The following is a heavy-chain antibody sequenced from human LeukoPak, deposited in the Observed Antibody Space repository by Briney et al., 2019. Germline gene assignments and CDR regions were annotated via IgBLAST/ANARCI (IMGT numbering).Heavy chain of an antibody. V-gene: IGHV1-69*05. Sequence: SVKVSCKASGGTFSSYAISWVRQAPGQGLEWMGGIIPIFGTANYAQKFQGRVTITTDESTSTAYMELSSLRSEYTAVYYCARGAVAGLTWFDPWGQGTLVTVSS. J-gene: IGHJ5*02. CDR3: ARGAVAGLTWFDP. D-gene: IGHD6-19*01. CDR1: GGTFSSYA. CDR2: IIPIFGTA.